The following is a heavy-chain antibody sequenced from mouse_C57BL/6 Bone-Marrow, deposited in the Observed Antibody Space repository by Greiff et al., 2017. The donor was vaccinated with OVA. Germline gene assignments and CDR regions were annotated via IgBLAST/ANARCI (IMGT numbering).Heavy chain of an antibody. CDR2: IDPANGNT. CDR3: ARRDDSSSYGGFAY. V-gene: IGHV14-3*01. D-gene: IGHD1-1*01. Sequence: VQLQQSVAELVRPGASVKLSCTASGFNIKNTYMHWVKQRPEQGLEWIGRIDPANGNTKYAPKFQGKATITADTSSNTAYLQLSSLPSEDTAIYYCARRDDSSSYGGFAYWGQGTLVTGSA. CDR1: GFNIKNTY. J-gene: IGHJ3*01.